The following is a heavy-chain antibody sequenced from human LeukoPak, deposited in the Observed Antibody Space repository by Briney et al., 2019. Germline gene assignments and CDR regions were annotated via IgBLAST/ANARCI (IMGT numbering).Heavy chain of an antibody. CDR2: IRRDGSNK. CDR3: DSESIAGRLGY. Sequence: AGGSLRLSCAASGFTFSSYAMHWVRQAPGKGLEWVAFIRRDGSNKYYADSVKGRFTISRDNSKSMLYLQLNSLRGEDTAVYYCDSESIAGRLGYWGQGTLVTVSS. CDR1: GFTFSSYA. J-gene: IGHJ4*02. D-gene: IGHD6-6*01. V-gene: IGHV3-30-3*01.